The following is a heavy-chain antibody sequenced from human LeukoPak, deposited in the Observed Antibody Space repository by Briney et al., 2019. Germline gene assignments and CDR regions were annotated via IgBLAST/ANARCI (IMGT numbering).Heavy chain of an antibody. V-gene: IGHV4-59*01. D-gene: IGHD6-19*01. CDR3: ARDSSGWYDY. CDR2: IYYRGST. J-gene: IGHJ4*02. CDR1: GGSISSYY. Sequence: SETLSLTCTVSGGSISSYYWSWIRQPPGKGLEWIGYIYYRGSTNYNPSLKSRVTISVDTSKNQFSLKLSSVTAADTAVYYCARDSSGWYDYWGQGTLVTVSS.